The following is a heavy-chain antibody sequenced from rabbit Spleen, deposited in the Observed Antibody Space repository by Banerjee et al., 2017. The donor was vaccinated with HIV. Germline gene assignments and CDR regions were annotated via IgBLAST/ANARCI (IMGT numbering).Heavy chain of an antibody. CDR2: IDAGSGRT. D-gene: IGHD2-1*01. Sequence: QEQLEESGGDLVKPEGSLTLTCIASGFTLSSRYLICWVRQAPGKGLEWIGCIDAGSGRTWYASWVKGRFTCSKTSSTTVTLHMTSLTAADTSTYFCARYISGADYGDLWGPGTLVTVS. V-gene: IGHV1S45*01. J-gene: IGHJ4*01. CDR1: GFTLSSRYL. CDR3: ARYISGADYGDL.